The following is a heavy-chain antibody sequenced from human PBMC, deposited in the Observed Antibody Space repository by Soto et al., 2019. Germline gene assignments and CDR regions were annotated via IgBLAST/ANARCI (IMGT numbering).Heavy chain of an antibody. CDR2: INAGNGNT. CDR3: ASYTFGGXGSIRYYYYYGMDV. V-gene: IGHV1-3*01. J-gene: IGHJ6*02. CDR1: GYTFTSYA. Sequence: GASVKVSCKASGYTFTSYAMHWVRQAPGQRLEWMGWINAGNGNTKYSQKFQGRVTITRDTSASTAYMELSSLRSEDTAVYYCASYTFGGXGSIRYYYYYGMDVWGQGTTVTVSS. D-gene: IGHD3-10*01.